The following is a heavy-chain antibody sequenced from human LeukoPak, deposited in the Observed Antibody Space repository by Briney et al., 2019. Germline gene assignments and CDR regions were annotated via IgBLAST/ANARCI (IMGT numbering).Heavy chain of an antibody. CDR1: GFTFTYYA. CDR2: VSNDGSNQ. J-gene: IGHJ3*01. D-gene: IGHD3-10*01. CDR3: ARGPDPVVRGPRRAFDL. Sequence: PGGSVRLSCAASGFTFTYYAMHWVRQAPGKGLEWVSVVSNDGSNQDYTDSVKGRFIISRDDSKSTVYLQMNSLRVDDTAMYYCARGPDPVVRGPRRAFDLWGQGTMVTVSS. V-gene: IGHV3-30-3*01.